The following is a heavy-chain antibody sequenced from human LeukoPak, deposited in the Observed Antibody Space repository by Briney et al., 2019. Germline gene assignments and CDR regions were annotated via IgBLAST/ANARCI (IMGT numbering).Heavy chain of an antibody. CDR1: GYRFTSYW. V-gene: IGHV5-51*01. CDR2: IYPVDSDN. D-gene: IGHD2-15*01. Sequence: GESLKISCKGSGYRFTSYWIGWVGQMPGKGREGMGIIYPVDSDNRYSPSFQGQVTISADKSISTAYRQWSSLKASTTSMYSCARAKGYCRGGSCYSFDPWGQGTLVTVSS. CDR3: ARAKGYCRGGSCYSFDP. J-gene: IGHJ5*02.